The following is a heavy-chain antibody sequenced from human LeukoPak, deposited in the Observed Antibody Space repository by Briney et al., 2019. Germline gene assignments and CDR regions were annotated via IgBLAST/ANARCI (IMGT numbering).Heavy chain of an antibody. CDR3: TRLCSSSTSCYTYYYYYIDV. CDR2: IYPGDSDT. D-gene: IGHD2-2*01. V-gene: IGHV5-51*01. Sequence: GESPKTSCNGSGYSFTSYLISWVRQIPGKGLEWMGIIYPGDSDTRYSPSFQGQFTISADKSISTAYLQWSSLKAADTAMDYCTRLCSSSTSCYTYYYYYIDVWCKGTTVTVSS. CDR1: GYSFTSYL. J-gene: IGHJ6*03.